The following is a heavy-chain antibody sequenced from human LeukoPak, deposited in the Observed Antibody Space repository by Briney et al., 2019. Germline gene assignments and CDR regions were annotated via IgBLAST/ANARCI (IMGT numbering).Heavy chain of an antibody. D-gene: IGHD6-19*01. J-gene: IGHJ5*02. Sequence: PSETLSLTCTVSGGSISSHYWSWIRQAPGKGLEWIGYIYYSGSTNYNPSLKSRVTISVDTSKNQFSLKLSSVTAADTTMYYCARLIGDIAVSCTSWFVPWGQGTLVTVSS. V-gene: IGHV4-59*11. CDR1: GGSISSHY. CDR3: ARLIGDIAVSCTSWFVP. CDR2: IYYSGST.